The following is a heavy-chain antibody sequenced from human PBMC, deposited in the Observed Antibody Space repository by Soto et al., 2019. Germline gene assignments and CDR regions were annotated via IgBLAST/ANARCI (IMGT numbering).Heavy chain of an antibody. CDR1: GFSFSSSA. CDR3: AKVGDYNGMDV. CDR2: IIDSGDST. J-gene: IGHJ6*02. V-gene: IGHV3-23*01. Sequence: EVQLLESGGGLVQPGGSLRLSCAASGFSFSSSAMSWVRQAPGRGLEWVSGIIDSGDSTYYADSVKGRFTISRDNSMNILYLQMNSLRAEDTAVYSCAKVGDYNGMDVWGQGTTVTVSS.